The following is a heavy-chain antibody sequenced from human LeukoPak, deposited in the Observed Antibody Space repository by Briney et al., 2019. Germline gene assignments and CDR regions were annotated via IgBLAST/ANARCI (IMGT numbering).Heavy chain of an antibody. CDR1: GSTFSSYE. CDR2: ISSSGSTI. CDR3: ARDGCSGGSCQLFGMDV. D-gene: IGHD2-15*01. Sequence: GGSLRLSCAASGSTFSSYEMNWVRQAPGKGLEWVSYISSSGSTIYYADSVKGRFTISRDNAKSSLYLQMNSLRAEDTAVYYCARDGCSGGSCQLFGMDVWGQGTTVTVSS. V-gene: IGHV3-48*03. J-gene: IGHJ6*02.